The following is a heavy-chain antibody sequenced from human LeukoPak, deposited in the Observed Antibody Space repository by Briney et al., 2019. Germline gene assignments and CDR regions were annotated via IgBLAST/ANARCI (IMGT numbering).Heavy chain of an antibody. J-gene: IGHJ6*03. CDR3: ARGGSRYFDSLSSEDYYMDV. CDR1: GFTFNSYN. Sequence: PGGSLRLSCAASGFTFNSYNMNWVRQAPGKGLEWVSSISSGSSYIYYADSLKGRFTISRDNANNSLYLQMNSLRAEDTAVYYCARGGSRYFDSLSSEDYYMDVWGKGTTVTVSS. D-gene: IGHD3-9*01. V-gene: IGHV3-21*01. CDR2: ISSGSSYI.